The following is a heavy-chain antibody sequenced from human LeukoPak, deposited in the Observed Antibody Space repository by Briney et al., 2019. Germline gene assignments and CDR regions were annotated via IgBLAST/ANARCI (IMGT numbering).Heavy chain of an antibody. J-gene: IGHJ4*02. Sequence: PSETLSLTCTVSGGSISSSSYYWGWIRQPPGKGLEWIGSIYYSGSTYYNPSLKSRVTISVDTSKNQFSLKLSSVTAADTAVYYCAVDGYSGSPEDPYYFDYWGQGTLVTVSS. D-gene: IGHD1-26*01. CDR2: IYYSGST. V-gene: IGHV4-39*07. CDR3: AVDGYSGSPEDPYYFDY. CDR1: GGSISSSSYY.